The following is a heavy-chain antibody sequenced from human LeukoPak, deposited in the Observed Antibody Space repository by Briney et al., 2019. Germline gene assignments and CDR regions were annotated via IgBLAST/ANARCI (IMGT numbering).Heavy chain of an antibody. Sequence: GGSLRLSCAASGFTFSTYAMHWVRQAPGKGLEWVAVISSDGNKKFYSDSVKGQFTISRDNSKNTLYLQMSSLRTEDTGVYFCVRDAGGYWGQGTLVTVSS. CDR3: VRDAGGY. CDR2: ISSDGNKK. D-gene: IGHD1-14*01. V-gene: IGHV3-30-3*01. J-gene: IGHJ4*02. CDR1: GFTFSTYA.